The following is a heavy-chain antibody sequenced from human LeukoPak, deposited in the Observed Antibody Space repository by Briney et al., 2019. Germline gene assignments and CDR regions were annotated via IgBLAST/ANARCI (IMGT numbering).Heavy chain of an antibody. V-gene: IGHV3-21*04. D-gene: IGHD3-9*01. CDR2: ISSSSSYI. CDR3: AKDEGDYDILTGYYPQNYFDY. CDR1: GFTFSSYS. J-gene: IGHJ4*02. Sequence: GGSLRLSCAASGFTFSSYSMNWVRQAPGKGLEWVSSISSSSSYIYYADSVKGRFTISRDNSKNTLYLQMNSLRAEDTAVYYCAKDEGDYDILTGYYPQNYFDYWGQGTLVTVSS.